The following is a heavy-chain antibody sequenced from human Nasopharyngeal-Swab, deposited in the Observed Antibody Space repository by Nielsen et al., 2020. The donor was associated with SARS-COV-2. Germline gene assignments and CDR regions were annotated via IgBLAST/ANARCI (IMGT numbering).Heavy chain of an antibody. J-gene: IGHJ4*02. V-gene: IGHV4-30-4*01. D-gene: IGHD1-26*01. CDR1: GGSISSGDYY. Sequence: SETLSLTCTVSGGSISSGDYYWSWIRQPPGKGLEWIGYIYYSGSTHYNPSLKSRVTISVDTSKNQFSLKLSSVTAADTAVYYCARDWELLGFDYWGQGTLVTVSS. CDR3: ARDWELLGFDY. CDR2: IYYSGST.